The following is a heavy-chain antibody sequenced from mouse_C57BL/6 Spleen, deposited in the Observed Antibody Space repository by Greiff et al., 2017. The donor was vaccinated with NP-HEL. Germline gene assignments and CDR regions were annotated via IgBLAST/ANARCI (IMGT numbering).Heavy chain of an antibody. CDR1: GYTFTSYG. Sequence: QVHVKQSGAELARPGASVKLSCKASGYTFTSYGISWVKQRTGQGLEWIGEIYPRSGNTYYNEKFKGKATLTADKSSSTAYMELRSLTSEDSAVYFCALYYYGSSPRYAMDYWGQGTSVTVSS. V-gene: IGHV1-81*01. CDR3: ALYYYGSSPRYAMDY. J-gene: IGHJ4*01. CDR2: IYPRSGNT. D-gene: IGHD1-1*01.